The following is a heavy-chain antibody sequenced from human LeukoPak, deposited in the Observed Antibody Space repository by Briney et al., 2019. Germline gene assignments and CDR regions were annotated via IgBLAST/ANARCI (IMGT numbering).Heavy chain of an antibody. Sequence: GGSLRPSCAASGFTFSSYSMNWVRQAPGKGLEWVSSISSSSSYIYYADSVKGRFTISRDNAKNSLYLQMNGLRAEDTAVYYCARDITGAFDIWGQGTMVTVSS. V-gene: IGHV3-21*01. CDR3: ARDITGAFDI. CDR2: ISSSSSYI. J-gene: IGHJ3*02. D-gene: IGHD1-20*01. CDR1: GFTFSSYS.